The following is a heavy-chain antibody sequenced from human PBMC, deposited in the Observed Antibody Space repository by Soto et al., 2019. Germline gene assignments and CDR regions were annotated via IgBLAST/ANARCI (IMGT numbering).Heavy chain of an antibody. Sequence: QVQLVQSGAEVKKPGASVKVSCKASGYTFTSYGISWVRQAPGQGLEWMGWISAYNGNTNYAQKLQGRVTLTTDTSTSTAYMELRSLRSDDTAVYYFATVYDYYGSGSYRYWFDPWGQGPLVTVSS. CDR2: ISAYNGNT. J-gene: IGHJ5*02. V-gene: IGHV1-18*01. CDR3: ATVYDYYGSGSYRYWFDP. CDR1: GYTFTSYG. D-gene: IGHD3-10*01.